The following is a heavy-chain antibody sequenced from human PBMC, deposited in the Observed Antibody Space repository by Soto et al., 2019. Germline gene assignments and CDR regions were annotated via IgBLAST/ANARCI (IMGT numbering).Heavy chain of an antibody. J-gene: IGHJ4*02. CDR3: ASRATYYDILTGYYS. V-gene: IGHV1-69*01. Sequence: QVQLVQSGAEVKKPGSSVKVSCKASGGTFSSYAISWVRQAPGQGLEWMGGIIPIFGTANYAQKFQGRVTITADESTSTVYMELSSLRSEDTAVYYCASRATYYDILTGYYSWGQGTLVTVSS. D-gene: IGHD3-9*01. CDR1: GGTFSSYA. CDR2: IIPIFGTA.